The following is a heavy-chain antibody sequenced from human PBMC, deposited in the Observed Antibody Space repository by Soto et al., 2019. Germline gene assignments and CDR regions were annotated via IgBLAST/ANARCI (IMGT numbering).Heavy chain of an antibody. V-gene: IGHV5-51*01. CDR2: IYPGDSDT. D-gene: IGHD3-3*01. CDR3: ARRLNYDFWSGYYTPEYYMDV. J-gene: IGHJ6*03. CDR1: GYSFTSYW. Sequence: GESLKISCKGSGYSFTSYWIGWVRQMPGKGLEWMGIIYPGDSDTRYSPSFQGQVTISADKSISTAYLQWSSLKASDTAMYYCARRLNYDFWSGYYTPEYYMDVWGKGTTVTVSS.